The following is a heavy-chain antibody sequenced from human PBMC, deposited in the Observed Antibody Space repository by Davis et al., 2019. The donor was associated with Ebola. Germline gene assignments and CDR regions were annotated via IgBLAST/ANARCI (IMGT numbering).Heavy chain of an antibody. CDR2: INSDGSST. CDR1: GFTFSSYA. J-gene: IGHJ5*02. D-gene: IGHD3-3*01. CDR3: ARDQGALNDFWSGYPASNWFDP. Sequence: GESLKISCAASGFTFSSYAMSWVRQAPGKGLVWVSRINSDGSSTNYADSVKGRFTISRDNARNTLYLQMNSLRAEDTAVYYCARDQGALNDFWSGYPASNWFDPWGQGTLVTVSS. V-gene: IGHV3-74*01.